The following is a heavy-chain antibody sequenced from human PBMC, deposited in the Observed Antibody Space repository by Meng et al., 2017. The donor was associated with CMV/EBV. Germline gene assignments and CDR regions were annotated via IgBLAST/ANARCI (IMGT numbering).Heavy chain of an antibody. V-gene: IGHV3-74*01. J-gene: IGHJ5*02. CDR3: AREISHYGINWFDP. Sequence: GESLKISCAASGFTFSSYWMHWVRQAPGKGLGWVSRINSNGSSTSYADSVEGRFTISRDNAKNTLYLQMNSLRAEDTAVYYCAREISHYGINWFDPWGQGTLVTVSS. CDR1: GFTFSSYW. D-gene: IGHD4-11*01. CDR2: INSNGSST.